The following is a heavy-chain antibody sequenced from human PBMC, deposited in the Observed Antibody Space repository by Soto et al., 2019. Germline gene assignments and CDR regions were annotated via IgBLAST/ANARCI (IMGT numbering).Heavy chain of an antibody. CDR1: GSILSSFS. Sequence: QVRLGQSGAEVKKHTSSVKVACKSSGSILSSFSISWVRQVPGQALAWMGVITPIFGTANSAKKFQGRVTITADKSNSTACMELSSLISEDTAVYYCARGGDGYNRPHLDYCGRGTLVRVST. J-gene: IGHJ4*02. V-gene: IGHV1-69*06. CDR3: ARGGDGYNRPHLDY. D-gene: IGHD5-12*01. CDR2: ITPIFGTA.